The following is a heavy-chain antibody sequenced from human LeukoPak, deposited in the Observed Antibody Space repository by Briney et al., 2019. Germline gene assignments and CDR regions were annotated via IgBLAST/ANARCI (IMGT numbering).Heavy chain of an antibody. CDR1: GYTFTGYY. CDR3: ARAVRGVLYWFDP. CDR2: IIPIFVTA. Sequence: SVKVSCKASGYTFTGYYMHWVRQAPGQGLEWMGGIIPIFVTANYAQKFQGRVTITADESTSTAYMELSSLRSEDTAVYYCARAVRGVLYWFDPWGQGTLVTVSS. V-gene: IGHV1-69*13. D-gene: IGHD3-10*01. J-gene: IGHJ5*02.